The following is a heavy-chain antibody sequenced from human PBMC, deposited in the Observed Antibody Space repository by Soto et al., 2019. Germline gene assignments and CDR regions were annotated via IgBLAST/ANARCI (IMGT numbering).Heavy chain of an antibody. CDR3: PSSRGPTSRMDA. CDR1: GGTFSSYV. D-gene: IGHD1-26*01. CDR2: IIPIFGTA. V-gene: IGHV1-69*18. J-gene: IGHJ6*02. Sequence: QVQAVQSGAEVKKPGSSVKVSCKASGGTFSSYVISWVRQAPGQGLEWMGRIIPIFGTANYAQKFQGRVTSNADESTSTSYMELSSLRSEDTAVYYCPSSRGPTSRMDAWGQGTTITVSS.